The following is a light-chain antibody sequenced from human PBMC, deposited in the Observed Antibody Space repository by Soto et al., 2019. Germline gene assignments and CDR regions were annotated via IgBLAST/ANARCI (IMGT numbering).Light chain of an antibody. CDR2: DAS. CDR3: QQFHSYALT. J-gene: IGKJ4*01. Sequence: AIQLTQSPSSLPASVGDRVIISCRASQGISSALAWYQQKPGRAPRLLIYDASSLQGGVPSRFSGSGSGTDFTLTISSLQPEDFATYYCQQFHSYALTFGGGTKVEIK. V-gene: IGKV1-13*02. CDR1: QGISSA.